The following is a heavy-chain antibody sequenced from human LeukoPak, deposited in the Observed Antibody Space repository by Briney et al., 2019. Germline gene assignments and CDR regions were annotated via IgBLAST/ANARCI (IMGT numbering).Heavy chain of an antibody. V-gene: IGHV3-21*01. J-gene: IGHJ3*02. D-gene: IGHD5-18*01. CDR1: GFTFSSYS. CDR2: ISSSSSYI. Sequence: PGGSLRLSCAASGFTFSSYSMNWVRQAPGKGLEWVSSISSSSSYIYYADSVKGRFTISRDNAKNSLYLQMNSLRAEDTAVYYCASGGSYGFGGAFDIWGQGTMVTVSS. CDR3: ASGGSYGFGGAFDI.